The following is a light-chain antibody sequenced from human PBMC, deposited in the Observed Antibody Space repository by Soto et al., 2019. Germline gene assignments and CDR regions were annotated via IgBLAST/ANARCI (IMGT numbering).Light chain of an antibody. V-gene: IGLV1-44*01. CDR2: STS. J-gene: IGLJ1*01. CDR1: SSNIGTNT. CDR3: CSYAASNTFV. Sequence: QSVLTQPPSASGTPGQRVTISCSGGSSNIGTNTVNWYQQLPGTSPKLLIYSTSQRPSGVPDRFSGSKSGTSASLAISGLQSEDEADYYCCSYAASNTFVFGTGTKVTVL.